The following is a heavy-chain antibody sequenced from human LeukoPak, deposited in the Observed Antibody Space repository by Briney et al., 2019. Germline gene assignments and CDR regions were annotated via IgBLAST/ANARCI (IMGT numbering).Heavy chain of an antibody. V-gene: IGHV4-39*01. CDR1: GDSVSRSDSY. CDR2: IYYSGRT. Sequence: SETLSLTCSVSGDSVSRSDSYWDWIRQPPGKGLEWIGTIYYSGRTYYSPSLKSRVTMSVDPSNNQFSLTLRSVTAADTAVYYCARRRYYDGTGYLEWGQGTLLSVSS. CDR3: ARRRYYDGTGYLE. D-gene: IGHD3-22*01. J-gene: IGHJ1*01.